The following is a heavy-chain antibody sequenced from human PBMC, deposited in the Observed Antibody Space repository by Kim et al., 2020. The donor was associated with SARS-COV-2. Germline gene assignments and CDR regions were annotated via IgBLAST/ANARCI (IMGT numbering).Heavy chain of an antibody. CDR1: GGSISSGGYY. CDR3: ARFSSREVHNWFDP. D-gene: IGHD6-13*01. V-gene: IGHV4-31*03. J-gene: IGHJ5*02. Sequence: SETLSLTCTVSGGSISSGGYYWSWIRQHPGKGLEWIGYIYYSGSTYYNPSLKSRVTISVDTSKNQFSLKLSSVTAADTAVYYCARFSSREVHNWFDPWGQGTLVTVSS. CDR2: IYYSGST.